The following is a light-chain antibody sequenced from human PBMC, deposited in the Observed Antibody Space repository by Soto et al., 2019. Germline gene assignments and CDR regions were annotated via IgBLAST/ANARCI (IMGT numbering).Light chain of an antibody. J-gene: IGKJ1*01. Sequence: ELVLIQSPATLSLSPGGRCNLSCMAIQSVSSYLAWYQQKNGKAPRLLIYDASNRATGIPARFSGSGSGTDFTLTISSLEPEDVAVYYCQQRSNWPWTFGQGTKVDIK. CDR3: QQRSNWPWT. CDR2: DAS. CDR1: QSVSSY. V-gene: IGKV3-11*01.